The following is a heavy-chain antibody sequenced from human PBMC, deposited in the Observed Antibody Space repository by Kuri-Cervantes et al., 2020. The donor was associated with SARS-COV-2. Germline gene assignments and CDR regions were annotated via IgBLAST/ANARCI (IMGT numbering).Heavy chain of an antibody. CDR3: AVIDSSGYYYLDP. V-gene: IGHV4-4*02. J-gene: IGHJ5*02. Sequence: SCAVSGGSISSSNWWSWVRQPPGKGLEWIGEINHSGSTNYNPSLKSRVTISVDTSKNQFSLKLSSVTAADTAVYYCAVIDSSGYYYLDPWGQGTLVTVSS. D-gene: IGHD3-22*01. CDR1: GGSISSSNW. CDR2: INHSGST.